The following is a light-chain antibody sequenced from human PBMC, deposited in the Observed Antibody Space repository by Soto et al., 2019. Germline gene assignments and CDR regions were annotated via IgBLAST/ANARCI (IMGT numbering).Light chain of an antibody. CDR3: KQSFSTPRT. J-gene: IGKJ1*01. CDR2: AAY. Sequence: DIQMTQSPSSLSASVGDRVTITCRASQSIGTFLNWYQQNQGKAPKLLMYAAYSLQGGVQSRFSGSGSGTHFTLTINGLQPEDFATYYCKQSFSTPRTFGQGTKVDIK. CDR1: QSIGTF. V-gene: IGKV1-39*01.